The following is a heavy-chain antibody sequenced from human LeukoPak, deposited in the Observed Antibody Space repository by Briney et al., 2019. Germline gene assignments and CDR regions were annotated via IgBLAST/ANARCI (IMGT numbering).Heavy chain of an antibody. V-gene: IGHV4-34*01. CDR2: LHQSGDT. CDR3: ARGGRRGPFFSY. J-gene: IGHJ4*02. CDR1: GVPFSDYY. Sequence: PAETLPLPCAVYGVPFSDYYWSWFRQPPGKGLEWVGELHQSGDTHDNPTLKSRVAISIDTSKMQFSLNLASGTAADTAMYFCARGGRRGPFFSYWGQGTLVIVPS.